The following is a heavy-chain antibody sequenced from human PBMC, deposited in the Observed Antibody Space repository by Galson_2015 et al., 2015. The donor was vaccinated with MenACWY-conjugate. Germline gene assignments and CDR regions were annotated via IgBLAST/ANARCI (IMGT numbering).Heavy chain of an antibody. V-gene: IGHV3-74*01. CDR2: VNSDGTGT. J-gene: IGHJ5*02. Sequence: SLRLSCAASGFTFSNYWMHWVRQAPGKGLEWVSRVNSDGTGTTYPDSVKGRFTISRDNAKNTLYLQMNSLRAEDTAIYYCTKAAARYSTSSAFNWFDPWGQGALVTVSS. CDR3: TKAAARYSTSSAFNWFDP. CDR1: GFTFSNYW. D-gene: IGHD6-6*01.